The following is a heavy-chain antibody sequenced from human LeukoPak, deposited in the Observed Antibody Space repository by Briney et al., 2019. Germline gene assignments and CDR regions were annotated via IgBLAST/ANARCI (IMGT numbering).Heavy chain of an antibody. CDR1: GITLSNYG. J-gene: IGHJ4*02. V-gene: IGHV3-7*01. CDR2: IKQDGSEK. Sequence: GGSLRLSCAVSGITLSNYGMSWVRQAPGKGLEWVANIKQDGSEKYYVDSVKGRFTISRDNAKNSLYLQMNSLRAEDTAVYYCATSRTFDYWGQGTLVTVSS. CDR3: ATSRTFDY.